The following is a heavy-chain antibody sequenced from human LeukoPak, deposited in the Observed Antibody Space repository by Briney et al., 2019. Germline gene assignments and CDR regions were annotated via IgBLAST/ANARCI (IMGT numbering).Heavy chain of an antibody. J-gene: IGHJ4*02. V-gene: IGHV3-30*02. CDR2: IRSDGSNK. CDR3: AKDPRLRYFDWSPEYFDY. Sequence: PGGSLRLSCAASGFTFSSYAMHWVRQAPGKGLEWVAFIRSDGSNKYYADSVKGRFTISRDNSKNTLYLQMNSLRTEDTAVYYCAKDPRLRYFDWSPEYFDYWGQGTLVTVSS. D-gene: IGHD3-9*01. CDR1: GFTFSSYA.